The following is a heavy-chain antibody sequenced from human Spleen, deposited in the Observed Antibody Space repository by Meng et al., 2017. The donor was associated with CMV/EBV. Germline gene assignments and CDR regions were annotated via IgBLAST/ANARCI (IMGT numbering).Heavy chain of an antibody. D-gene: IGHD6-19*01. J-gene: IGHJ4*02. CDR2: INPHNSGT. V-gene: IGHV1-2*02. CDR3: ARDQWRVRKYDY. Sequence: CSASGYRFTDYSLPWVRQAPGQGLEWMGWINPHNSGTNYGQKFQGRVTMTSDTSITTAYMELSSLRSDDTAIYFCARDQWRVRKYDYWGQGTLVTVSS. CDR1: GYRFTDYS.